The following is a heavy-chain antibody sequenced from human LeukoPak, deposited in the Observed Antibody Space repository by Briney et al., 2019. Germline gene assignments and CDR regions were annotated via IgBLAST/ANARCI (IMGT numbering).Heavy chain of an antibody. CDR2: ISGSGGST. CDR3: AKCAGSYYYDSSGYYGDY. D-gene: IGHD3-22*01. CDR1: GFTFSSYA. V-gene: IGHV3-23*01. J-gene: IGHJ4*02. Sequence: GRSLRLSCAASGFTFSSYAMSWVRQAPGKGLEWVSAISGSGGSTYYADSVKGRFTISRDNSKNTLYLQMNSLRAEDTAVYYCAKCAGSYYYDSSGYYGDYWGQGTLVTVSS.